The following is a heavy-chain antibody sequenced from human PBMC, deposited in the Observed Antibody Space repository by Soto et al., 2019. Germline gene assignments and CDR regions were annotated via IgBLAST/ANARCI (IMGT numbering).Heavy chain of an antibody. Sequence: QVQLVQSGAGVKKPGASVKVSCRASGYTFTSYGISWVRQAPGQGLEWMRWISAYNGNTNYAQKLQGRVTMTTDTSTSTAYMERRSLRSDDTAVYYCARDGITDDYGDYEEFDYWGQGTLVTVSS. CDR1: GYTFTSYG. J-gene: IGHJ4*02. CDR3: ARDGITDDYGDYEEFDY. V-gene: IGHV1-18*01. D-gene: IGHD4-17*01. CDR2: ISAYNGNT.